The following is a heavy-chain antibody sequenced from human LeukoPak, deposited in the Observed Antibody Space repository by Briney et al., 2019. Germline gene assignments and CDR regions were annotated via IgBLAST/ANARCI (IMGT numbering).Heavy chain of an antibody. CDR3: AKDSRELDVFDI. CDR1: GFTFNTYA. CDR2: MSGSCSTT. J-gene: IGHJ3*02. V-gene: IGHV3-23*01. Sequence: LTGGSLRLSCAASGFTFNTYAMSWGRQAPAKGLELVSGMSGSCSTTYYEDPLKGRFTISIDNSKNTLFVQMNSLRADDTDVYYCAKDSRELDVFDIWGQGTMVTVSS.